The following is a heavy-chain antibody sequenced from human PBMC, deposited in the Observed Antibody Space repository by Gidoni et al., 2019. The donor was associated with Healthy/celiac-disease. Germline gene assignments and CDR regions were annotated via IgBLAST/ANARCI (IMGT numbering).Heavy chain of an antibody. Sequence: QVQLVESGGGVVQPGRSLRLSCAASGFTFSSYGMHWVRQAPGKGLEWVAVISYDGSNKYYADSVKGRFTISRDNSKNTLYLQMNSLRAEDTAVYYCAKCRGYYYGMDVWGQGTTVTVSS. CDR2: ISYDGSNK. J-gene: IGHJ6*02. CDR3: AKCRGYYYGMDV. CDR1: GFTFSSYG. V-gene: IGHV3-30*18.